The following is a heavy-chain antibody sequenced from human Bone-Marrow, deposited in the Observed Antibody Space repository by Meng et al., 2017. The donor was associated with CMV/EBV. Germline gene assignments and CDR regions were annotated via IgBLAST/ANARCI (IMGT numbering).Heavy chain of an antibody. CDR3: AKDGLYDSSGYYYDYYFDY. Sequence: GESLKISCVASGFTFRSYWMNWVRQAPGKGLEWVANINKDGSEKHCVDSVKGRFTISRDNAENSLYLQMNSLRVEDTAVYYCAKDGLYDSSGYYYDYYFDYWGQGTLVTVSS. J-gene: IGHJ4*01. CDR1: GFTFRSYW. CDR2: INKDGSEK. V-gene: IGHV3-7*01. D-gene: IGHD3-22*01.